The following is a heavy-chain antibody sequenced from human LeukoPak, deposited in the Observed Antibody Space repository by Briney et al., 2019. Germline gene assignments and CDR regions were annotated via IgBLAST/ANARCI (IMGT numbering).Heavy chain of an antibody. V-gene: IGHV4-59*12. CDR3: ARRYCTDGVCYLVS. CDR1: GGSLSSYY. D-gene: IGHD2-8*01. CDR2: IYFTGST. Sequence: PSETLSLTCTVSGGSLSSYYWSWIRQPPGKGLEWIGYIYFTGSTNYNPSLKSRVTMSVATSNNQFSLKLSSVTAADTAVYYCARRYCTDGVCYLVSWGQGTLVTVSS. J-gene: IGHJ5*02.